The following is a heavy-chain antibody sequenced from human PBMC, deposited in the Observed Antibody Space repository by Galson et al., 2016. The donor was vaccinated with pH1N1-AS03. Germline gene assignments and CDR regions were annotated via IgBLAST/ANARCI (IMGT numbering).Heavy chain of an antibody. Sequence: ETLPLTCAVSGGSMTSPDWWTWVRQPPGKGLEWIGEVHYSGTTSYNPSLNSRVTMSIDKSNNQFSLNLGSVTAADTAVYFCASAGYHTPGYHYWGQGGLVTVSS. D-gene: IGHD3-16*02. J-gene: IGHJ4*02. V-gene: IGHV4-4*01. CDR2: VHYSGTT. CDR3: ASAGYHTPGYHY. CDR1: GGSMTSPDW.